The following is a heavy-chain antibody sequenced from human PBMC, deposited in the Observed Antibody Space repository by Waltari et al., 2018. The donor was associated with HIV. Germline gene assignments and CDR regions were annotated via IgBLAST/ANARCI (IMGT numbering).Heavy chain of an antibody. Sequence: EVQLVESGGKLVQPGGSLRLSCLASGFTFSDYSMNWVRQGPGNGLEWVADIRATGTTIFYANSVKGRFTVSRDNVENSLYLDMSSLRAEDTGDYYCARCETVVTPFINKYLGLDVWGPGTTVTVSS. D-gene: IGHD2-15*01. CDR3: ARCETVVTPFINKYLGLDV. V-gene: IGHV3-48*01. CDR2: IRATGTTI. CDR1: GFTFSDYS. J-gene: IGHJ6*02.